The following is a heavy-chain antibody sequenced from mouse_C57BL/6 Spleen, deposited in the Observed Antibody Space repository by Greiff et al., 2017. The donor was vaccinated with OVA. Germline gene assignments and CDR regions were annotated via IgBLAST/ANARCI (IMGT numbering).Heavy chain of an antibody. CDR3: ARGYYGSSGYWYFDV. Sequence: EVKLMESGGGLVKPGGSLKLSCAASGFTFSDYGMHWVRQAPEKGLEWVAYISSGSSTIYYADTVKGRFTISRDNAKNTLFLQMTSLRSEDTAMYYCARGYYGSSGYWYFDVWGTGTTVTVSS. D-gene: IGHD1-1*01. J-gene: IGHJ1*03. V-gene: IGHV5-17*01. CDR1: GFTFSDYG. CDR2: ISSGSSTI.